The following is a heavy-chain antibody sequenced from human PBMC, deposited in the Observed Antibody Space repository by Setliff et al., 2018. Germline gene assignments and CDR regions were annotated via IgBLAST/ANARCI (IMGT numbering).Heavy chain of an antibody. CDR1: GDSISSGSYY. J-gene: IGHJ3*02. CDR3: ARVVLVVVVRNAFDI. D-gene: IGHD2-21*01. Sequence: LSLTCTVSGDSISSGSYYWTWIRQPAGKGLEWIGHFHTGGSTNYNRSLRSRVSISVDTSKNQFSLKLSSVTAADTAVYYCARVVLVVVVRNAFDIWGQGTMVTISS. CDR2: FHTGGST. V-gene: IGHV4-61*09.